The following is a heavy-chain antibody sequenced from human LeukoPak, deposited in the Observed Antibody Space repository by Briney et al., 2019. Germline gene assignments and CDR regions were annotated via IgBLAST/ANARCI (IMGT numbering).Heavy chain of an antibody. V-gene: IGHV1-69*04. D-gene: IGHD5-18*01. Sequence: SVKVSCKASGGTFSSYAISWVRQAPGQGLEWMGRIIPILGIANYAQKFQGRVTITADKSTSTAYMELSSLRSEDTAVYYCARSHPLDTAMVHSPDYWGQGTLVTVSS. J-gene: IGHJ4*02. CDR3: ARSHPLDTAMVHSPDY. CDR1: GGTFSSYA. CDR2: IIPILGIA.